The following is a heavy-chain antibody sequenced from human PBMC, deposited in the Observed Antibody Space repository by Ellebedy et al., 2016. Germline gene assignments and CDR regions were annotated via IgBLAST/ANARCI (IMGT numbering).Heavy chain of an antibody. D-gene: IGHD3-22*01. CDR1: GYSISSGYY. CDR2: IYYSGST. CDR3: ARDIGGSYDRHLSAFDI. V-gene: IGHV4-38-2*02. Sequence: SETLSLXXTVSGYSISSGYYWGWIRQPPGKGLEWIGSIYYSGSTYYNPSLKSRVTISVDTSKNQFSLKLSSVTAADTAVYYCARDIGGSYDRHLSAFDIWGQGTMVTVSS. J-gene: IGHJ3*02.